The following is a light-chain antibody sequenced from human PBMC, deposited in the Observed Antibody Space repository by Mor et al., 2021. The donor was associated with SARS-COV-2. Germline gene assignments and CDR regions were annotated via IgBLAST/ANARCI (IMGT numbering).Light chain of an antibody. CDR3: QQYNDWPGWT. Sequence: SVRTNLAWYQQKPGQAPRLLMYDVSTRATGTSARFTGSGSGTDFILTISSLQSEDFAVYYCQQYNDWPGWTLGQGTKV. V-gene: IGKV3-15*01. CDR2: DVS. J-gene: IGKJ1*01. CDR1: SVRTN.